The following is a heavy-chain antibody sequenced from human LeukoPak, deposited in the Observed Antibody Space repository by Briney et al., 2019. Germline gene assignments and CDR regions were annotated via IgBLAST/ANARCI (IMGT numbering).Heavy chain of an antibody. CDR3: AASGYYDSSGYYSFDY. CDR1: GYTFTIYG. J-gene: IGHJ4*02. Sequence: ASVTVSFKSSGYTFTIYGISWVRQAPGQGLEWMGWISAYNGNTNYAQKLQGRVTMTTDTSTSTDYMELRSLRSDDTAVYYCAASGYYDSSGYYSFDYWGQGTLVTVSS. D-gene: IGHD3-22*01. V-gene: IGHV1-18*01. CDR2: ISAYNGNT.